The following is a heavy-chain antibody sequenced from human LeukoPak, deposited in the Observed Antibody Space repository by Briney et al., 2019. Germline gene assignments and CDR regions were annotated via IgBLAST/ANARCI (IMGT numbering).Heavy chain of an antibody. V-gene: IGHV4-34*01. CDR3: ARGRYGDYLYYFDY. D-gene: IGHD4-17*01. CDR2: INHSGST. CDR1: GGSFSGYY. Sequence: SETLSLTCAVYGGSFSGYYWSWIRQPPGKGLEWIGEINHSGSTNYNPSLKSRVTISVDTSKNQFSLKLSSVTAADTAVYCCARGRYGDYLYYFDYWGQEPWSPSPQ. J-gene: IGHJ4*01.